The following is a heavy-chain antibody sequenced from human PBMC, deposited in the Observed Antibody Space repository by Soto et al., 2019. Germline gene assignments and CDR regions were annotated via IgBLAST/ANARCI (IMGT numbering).Heavy chain of an antibody. CDR1: GGSFSGYY. CDR3: ARGAMTTVTLLDY. V-gene: IGHV4-34*01. Sequence: SETLSLTCAVYGGSFSGYYWSWIRQPPGKGLEWIGEINHSGSTSYNPSLKSRVTISVDTSKNQFSLKLSSVTAADTAVYYCARGAMTTVTLLDYWGQGTLVTVSS. CDR2: INHSGST. D-gene: IGHD4-17*01. J-gene: IGHJ4*02.